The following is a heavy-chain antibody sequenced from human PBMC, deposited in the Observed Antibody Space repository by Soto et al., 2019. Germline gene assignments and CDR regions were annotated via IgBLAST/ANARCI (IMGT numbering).Heavy chain of an antibody. J-gene: IGHJ4*02. V-gene: IGHV3-53*01. Sequence: PGGSMILSCAASGFTVSNNDMSWVRQATGKGLEWVSVIFSSGATYYADSVKGRFTISRDNSENAPYLHMNSLRGDDTAVYYCARVGNWPDFRGQGTLVTVSS. CDR1: GFTVSNND. D-gene: IGHD1-1*01. CDR2: IFSSGAT. CDR3: ARVGNWPDF.